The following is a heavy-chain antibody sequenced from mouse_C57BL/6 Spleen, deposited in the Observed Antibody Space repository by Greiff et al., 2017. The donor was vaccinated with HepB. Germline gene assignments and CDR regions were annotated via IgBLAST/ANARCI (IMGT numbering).Heavy chain of an antibody. J-gene: IGHJ1*03. Sequence: EVMLVESGGGLVQSGRSLRLSCATSGFTFSDFYMEWVRQAPGKGLEWIAASRNKANDYTTEYSASVKGRFIVSRDTSQSILYLQMNALRAEDTAIYYCARDYGNYGYFDVWGTGTTVTVSS. D-gene: IGHD2-1*01. CDR1: GFTFSDFY. CDR2: SRNKANDYTT. CDR3: ARDYGNYGYFDV. V-gene: IGHV7-1*01.